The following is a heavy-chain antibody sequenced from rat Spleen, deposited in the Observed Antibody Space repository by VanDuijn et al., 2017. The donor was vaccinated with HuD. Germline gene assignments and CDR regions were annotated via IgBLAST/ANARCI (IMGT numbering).Heavy chain of an antibody. CDR1: GLTYNNLW. Sequence: EVQLVDSGGVLVQPGSSLTPSCVASGLTYNNLWMTWIRKAPGKGLEWIASITHIYGNTYYPDSVRGRFPISRDKARSTLYLQMNSLWSEDTATYYCTRELWVPDYLGQGVMVTGSS. J-gene: IGHJ2*01. D-gene: IGHD1-7*01. CDR3: TRELWVPDY. CDR2: ITHIYGNT. V-gene: IGHV5-31*01.